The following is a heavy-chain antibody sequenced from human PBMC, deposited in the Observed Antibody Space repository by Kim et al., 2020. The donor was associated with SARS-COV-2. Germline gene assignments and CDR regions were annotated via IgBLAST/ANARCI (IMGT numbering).Heavy chain of an antibody. V-gene: IGHV3-53*01. D-gene: IGHD3-22*01. CDR2: IYSGGST. CDR3: ATKIHYYDSSGYDY. J-gene: IGHJ4*02. CDR1: GFTVSSNY. Sequence: GGSLRLSCAASGFTVSSNYMSWVRQAPGKGLEWVSVIYSGGSTYYADSVKGRFTISRDNSKNTLYLQMNSLRAEDTAVYYCATKIHYYDSSGYDYWGQGTLVTVSS.